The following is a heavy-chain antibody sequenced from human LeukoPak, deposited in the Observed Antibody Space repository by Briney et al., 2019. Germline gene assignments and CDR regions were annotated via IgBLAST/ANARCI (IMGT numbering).Heavy chain of an antibody. V-gene: IGHV4-39*07. Sequence: SETLSLTCTVSGGSISSYYWGWIRQPPGKGLEWIGSIYYSGSTYYNPSLKSRVTISVDTSKNQFSLKLSSVTAADTAVYYCARVGYFDWLLYYFDYWGQGTLVTVSS. D-gene: IGHD3-9*01. CDR2: IYYSGST. J-gene: IGHJ4*02. CDR3: ARVGYFDWLLYYFDY. CDR1: GGSISSYY.